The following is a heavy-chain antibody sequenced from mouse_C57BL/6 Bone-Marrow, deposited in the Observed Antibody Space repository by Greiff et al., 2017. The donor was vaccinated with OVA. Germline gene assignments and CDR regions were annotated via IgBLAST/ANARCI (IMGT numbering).Heavy chain of an antibody. CDR1: GFNIKDDY. CDR2: IDPENGDT. J-gene: IGHJ3*01. D-gene: IGHD1-1*01. CDR3: TANYYGSSRAWFAY. Sequence: EVQLQQSGAELVRPGASVKLSCTASGFNIKDDYMHWVKQRPEQGLEWIGWIDPENGDTEYASKFQGKATITADPSSNTAYLQLSSLTSEDTAVYYCTANYYGSSRAWFAYWGQGTLVTVSA. V-gene: IGHV14-4*01.